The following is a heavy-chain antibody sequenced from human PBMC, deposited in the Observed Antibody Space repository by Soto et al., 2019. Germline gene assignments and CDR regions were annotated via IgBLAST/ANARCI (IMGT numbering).Heavy chain of an antibody. CDR2: INSDGSST. CDR1: GFTFSSYW. Sequence: GGSLRLSCAASGFTFSSYWMHWVRQAPGKGLVWVSRINSDGSSTTYADSVKGRFTISRDNAKNTLYLQMNSLRAEDTAVYYCAREYSSSFRAYYYYYGMDVRGQGTTVTVSS. CDR3: AREYSSSFRAYYYYYGMDV. J-gene: IGHJ6*02. V-gene: IGHV3-74*01. D-gene: IGHD6-6*01.